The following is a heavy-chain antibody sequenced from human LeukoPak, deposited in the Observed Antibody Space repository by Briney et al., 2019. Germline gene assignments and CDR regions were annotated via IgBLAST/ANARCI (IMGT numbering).Heavy chain of an antibody. CDR1: GFTFDDYA. V-gene: IGHV3-43*02. J-gene: IGHJ4*02. Sequence: GGSLRLSCAASGFTFDDYAMHWVRQAPGKGLLWVSLISGDGGWTYYADSLKGRFTISRDNSQNSLYLQMNSLTTEDTALYYCAKDGGGGYSSTYFFDNWGQGTLVTVSS. D-gene: IGHD3-22*01. CDR3: AKDGGGGYSSTYFFDN. CDR2: ISGDGGWT.